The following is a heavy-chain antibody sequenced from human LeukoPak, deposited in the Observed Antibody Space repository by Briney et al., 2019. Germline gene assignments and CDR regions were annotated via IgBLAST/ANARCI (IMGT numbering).Heavy chain of an antibody. D-gene: IGHD6-25*01. CDR1: GFTFSSSA. CDR3: ARDGSGAAADYQYYYGMDV. Sequence: GGSLRLSCAASGFTFSSSAFHWVRQAPGKGLEWVAVIAYDGSHKYSADSVKGRFTISRDNSKNAVYLQMNSLRTEDTAVYYCARDGSGAAADYQYYYGMDVWGQGTTVTVSS. J-gene: IGHJ6*02. V-gene: IGHV3-30-3*01. CDR2: IAYDGSHK.